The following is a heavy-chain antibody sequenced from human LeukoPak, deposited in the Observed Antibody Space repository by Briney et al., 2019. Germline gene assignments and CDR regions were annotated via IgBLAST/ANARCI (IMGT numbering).Heavy chain of an antibody. CDR1: GGSISSYY. Sequence: SETLSLTCTVSGGSISSYYWSWIRQPPGKGLEWIGYIYYSGSTNYNPSLKSRVTISVDTPKNQFSLKLSSVTGADTAVYYCARVARLGYCSGGSCYGLGRYYYYYMDVWGKGTTVTVSS. CDR3: ARVARLGYCSGGSCYGLGRYYYYYMDV. CDR2: IYYSGST. V-gene: IGHV4-59*01. J-gene: IGHJ6*03. D-gene: IGHD2-15*01.